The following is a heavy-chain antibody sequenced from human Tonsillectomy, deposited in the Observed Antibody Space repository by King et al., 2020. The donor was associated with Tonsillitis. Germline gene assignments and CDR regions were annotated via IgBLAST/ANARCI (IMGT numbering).Heavy chain of an antibody. CDR2: INPNSDAT. Sequence: VQLVQSGAEVKKPGASVKVSCKASGYTFTGYYMHWVRQAPGQGLEWMGWINPNSDATNYAQQFQGRVAMTRDTSISTAYMEMSRLDSDDTAVYYCARSGGGYYYDSSGFAFDIWGQGTMVTVSS. CDR3: ARSGGGYYYDSSGFAFDI. V-gene: IGHV1-2*02. CDR1: GYTFTGYY. J-gene: IGHJ3*02. D-gene: IGHD3-22*01.